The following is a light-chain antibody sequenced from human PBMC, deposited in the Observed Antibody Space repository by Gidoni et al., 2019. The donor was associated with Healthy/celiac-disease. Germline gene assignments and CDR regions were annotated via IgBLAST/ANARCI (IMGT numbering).Light chain of an antibody. CDR3: QQYYSTPRT. V-gene: IGKV4-1*01. Sequence: VSLGERATINCKSSQSVLYSSNNKNYLAWYQQKPGQPPKLLIYWASTRESGVPDRFSGSGSGTDFTLTISSLQAEDVAVYYCQQYYSTPRTFGQGTKLEMK. CDR2: WAS. CDR1: QSVLYSSNNKNY. J-gene: IGKJ2*01.